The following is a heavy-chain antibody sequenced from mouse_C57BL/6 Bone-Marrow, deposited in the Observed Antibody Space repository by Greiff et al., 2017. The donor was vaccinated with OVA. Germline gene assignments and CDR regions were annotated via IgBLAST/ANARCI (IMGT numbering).Heavy chain of an antibody. CDR1: GYTFTSYG. V-gene: IGHV1-81*01. J-gene: IGHJ3*01. Sequence: QVQLQQSGAELARPGASVKLSCKASGYTFTSYGISWVKQRTGQGLEWIGEIYPRSGNTYYNEKFKGKATLTADKSSSTAYMELRSLTSEDSAVYFCARRRGWFAYWGQGTLVTVSA. CDR2: IYPRSGNT. CDR3: ARRRGWFAY.